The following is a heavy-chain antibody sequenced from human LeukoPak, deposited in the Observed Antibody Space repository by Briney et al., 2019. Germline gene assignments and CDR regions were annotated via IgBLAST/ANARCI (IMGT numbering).Heavy chain of an antibody. CDR1: GYTFTSYD. J-gene: IGHJ4*02. CDR3: ARAYYCSGGSCYPGYYFDY. V-gene: IGHV1-8*01. Sequence: ASVKVSCKASGYTFTSYDINWVRQATGQGLEWMGWMNPNSGNTGYAQKFQGRVTMTRNTSISTAYMELSSLRSEDTAVYYCARAYYCSGGSCYPGYYFDYWGQGTLVTVSS. D-gene: IGHD2-15*01. CDR2: MNPNSGNT.